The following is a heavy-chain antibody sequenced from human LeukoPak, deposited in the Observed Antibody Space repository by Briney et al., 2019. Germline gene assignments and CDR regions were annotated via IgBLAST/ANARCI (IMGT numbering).Heavy chain of an antibody. CDR3: ARGRTVCSSTSCPRWWFDP. D-gene: IGHD2-2*01. J-gene: IGHJ5*02. CDR1: GFTFSNYA. CDR2: ISGGGITT. Sequence: GSLRLSCAASGFTFSNYAMSWVRQAPGKGLEWVSTISGGGITTYYADSAKGRFTISRDNSKNTLYLQMNSLRAEDTAVYYCARGRTVCSSTSCPRWWFDPWGQGTLVTVSS. V-gene: IGHV3-23*01.